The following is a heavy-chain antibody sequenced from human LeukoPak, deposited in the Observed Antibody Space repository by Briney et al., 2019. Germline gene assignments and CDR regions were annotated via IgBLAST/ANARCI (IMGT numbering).Heavy chain of an antibody. Sequence: GGSLRLSCAASGFTFSSYAMSWVRQAPGKGLEWVSAISGSGGSTYYADSVKGRFTISRDNSKNTLYLQMNSLRAEDTAVYYCARDHYGSGSHFDYWGQGTLVTISS. CDR1: GFTFSSYA. V-gene: IGHV3-23*01. J-gene: IGHJ4*02. CDR2: ISGSGGST. D-gene: IGHD3-10*01. CDR3: ARDHYGSGSHFDY.